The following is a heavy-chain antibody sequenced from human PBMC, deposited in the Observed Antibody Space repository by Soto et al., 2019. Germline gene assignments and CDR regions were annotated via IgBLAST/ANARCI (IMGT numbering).Heavy chain of an antibody. CDR1: GFTFSSYS. V-gene: IGHV3-21*01. D-gene: IGHD2-15*01. Sequence: GGSLRLSCAASGFTFSSYSMNWVRQAPGKGLEWVSSISSSSSYIYYADSVKGRFTISRDNAKNSLYLQMNSLRAEDTAVYYCARDQGIVVVVAATPMDVWGKGTTVTVSS. CDR2: ISSSSSYI. J-gene: IGHJ6*03. CDR3: ARDQGIVVVVAATPMDV.